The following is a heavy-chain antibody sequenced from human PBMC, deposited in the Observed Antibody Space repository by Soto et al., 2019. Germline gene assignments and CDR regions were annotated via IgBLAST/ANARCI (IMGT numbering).Heavy chain of an antibody. J-gene: IGHJ4*02. V-gene: IGHV4-38-2*01. CDR1: NYSISSGYY. Sequence: SETLSLTCAVSNYSISSGYYWCWIRQPPGKGLEWIGSIYRSGSTSYNPSLKSRVTISVDTSENQFSLKVNSVTAADTAVYHCARVVGATGNYFDYRGRGNLVTVSS. CDR3: ARVVGATGNYFDY. CDR2: IYRSGST. D-gene: IGHD3-10*01.